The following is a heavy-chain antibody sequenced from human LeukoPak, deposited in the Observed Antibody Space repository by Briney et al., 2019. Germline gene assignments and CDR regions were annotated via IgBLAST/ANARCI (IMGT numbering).Heavy chain of an antibody. CDR1: GFTFSSYA. D-gene: IGHD3-22*01. J-gene: IGHJ4*02. CDR3: AKVVNSGYYYYLDY. CDR2: ISSSGSGT. V-gene: IGHV3-23*01. Sequence: GGSLRLSCAASGFTFSSYAMSWVRQAPGKGLEWVSAISSSGSGTYYPDSVKGRFTISRDNSKNTLYLQMNSLRVEDTAVYYCAKVVNSGYYYYLDYWGQGTLVTVSS.